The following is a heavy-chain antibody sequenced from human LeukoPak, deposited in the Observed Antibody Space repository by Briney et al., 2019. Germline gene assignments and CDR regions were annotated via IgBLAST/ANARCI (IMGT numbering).Heavy chain of an antibody. J-gene: IGHJ3*02. V-gene: IGHV3-33*01. CDR1: GFTFSSYG. CDR3: ARAPGDPLSLDAFDI. Sequence: GRSLRLSCAASGFTFSSYGMHWVRQAPGKGLEWVAVIWYDGSIKYYADSVKGRFTVSRDNSKNMSYLQMNSLRAEDTAVYYCARAPGDPLSLDAFDIWGQGTMVTVSS. CDR2: IWYDGSIK. D-gene: IGHD7-27*01.